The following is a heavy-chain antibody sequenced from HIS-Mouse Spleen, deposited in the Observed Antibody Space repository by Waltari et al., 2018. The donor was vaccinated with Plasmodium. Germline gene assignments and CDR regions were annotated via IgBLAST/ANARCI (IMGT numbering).Heavy chain of an antibody. CDR3: ASSWYWYFDL. CDR2: INPNSGGT. CDR1: GYTFTGYY. V-gene: IGHV1-2*02. D-gene: IGHD6-13*01. J-gene: IGHJ2*01. Sequence: QVPLVQSGAAVAQPVASVQVSCTASGYTFTGYYMHWVRQAPGQGLKWMGWINPNSGGTNYAQKFQGRVTMTRDTSISTAYMELSRLRSDDTAVYYCASSWYWYFDLWGRGTLVTVSS.